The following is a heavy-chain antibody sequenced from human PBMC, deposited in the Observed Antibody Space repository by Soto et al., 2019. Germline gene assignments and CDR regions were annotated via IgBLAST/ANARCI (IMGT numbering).Heavy chain of an antibody. Sequence: PGGSLSLSCAASGFTFNNYAMNWVRQAPGKGHEWVATNSATGGSTYYADSVKGRFTISRDNSKNSLYLQMNSLRAEDTAVYYCALVPLAGITIFGVVDYYFDYWGQGTLVTVSS. J-gene: IGHJ4*02. CDR2: NSATGGST. D-gene: IGHD3-3*01. V-gene: IGHV3-23*01. CDR3: ALVPLAGITIFGVVDYYFDY. CDR1: GFTFNNYA.